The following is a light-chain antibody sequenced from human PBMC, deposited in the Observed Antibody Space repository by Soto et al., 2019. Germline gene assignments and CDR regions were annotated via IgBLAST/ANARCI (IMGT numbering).Light chain of an antibody. Sequence: QYALTQPPSASGSPGQSVTISCTGTSTDIGGYDYVSWYQHLPGKAPKLIIYEVTKRPSGVPDRFSGSKSGNTASLTVSGLQAEDESDYFCSSYAGSNNFVLFGGGTKVTVL. CDR3: SSYAGSNNFVL. J-gene: IGLJ2*01. CDR1: STDIGGYDY. V-gene: IGLV2-8*01. CDR2: EVT.